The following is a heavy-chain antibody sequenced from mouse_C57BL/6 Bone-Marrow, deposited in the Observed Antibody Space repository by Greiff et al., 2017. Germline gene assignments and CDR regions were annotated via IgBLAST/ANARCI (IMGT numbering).Heavy chain of an antibody. V-gene: IGHV1-26*01. CDR2: INPNNGGT. J-gene: IGHJ3*01. CDR1: GYTFTDYY. CDR3: ASGG. Sequence: VQLQQPGAELVKPGASVKISCKASGYTFTDYYMNWVKQSHGKSLEWIGDINPNNGGTSYNQKFKGKATLTVDKSSSTAYLELRSLTSEDSAVYYCASGGWGQGTLVTVSA.